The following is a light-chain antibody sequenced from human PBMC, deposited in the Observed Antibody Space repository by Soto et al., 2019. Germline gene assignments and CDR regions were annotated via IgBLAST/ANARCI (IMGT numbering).Light chain of an antibody. CDR2: GAS. CDR1: QSVSSSY. V-gene: IGKV3-20*01. CDR3: QQYGSSL. Sequence: EIVLTQSPGTLSLSPGERATLSCRASQSVSSSYLAWYQQKPGQAPRLLIYGASSRATGIPDRFSGSASGTDFTLTISRLEPEDFAVYYCQQYGSSLFGQGTRLEIK. J-gene: IGKJ5*01.